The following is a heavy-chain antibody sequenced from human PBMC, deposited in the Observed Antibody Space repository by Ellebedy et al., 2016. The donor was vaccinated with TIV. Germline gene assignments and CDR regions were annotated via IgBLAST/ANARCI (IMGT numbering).Heavy chain of an antibody. D-gene: IGHD6-13*01. Sequence: GESLKISXAASGFTFSSYWMHWVRQAPGKGLVWVSRISSEGSTTTYADSARGRFTISRDNTKASLYLQMHSLRVEDTALYYCVRALAAAASYWGQGTLVTVSS. CDR2: ISSEGSTT. V-gene: IGHV3-74*03. CDR1: GFTFSSYW. J-gene: IGHJ4*02. CDR3: VRALAAAASY.